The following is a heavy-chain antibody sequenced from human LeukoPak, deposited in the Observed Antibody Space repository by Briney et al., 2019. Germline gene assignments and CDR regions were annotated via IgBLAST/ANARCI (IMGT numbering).Heavy chain of an antibody. CDR2: INHSGST. Sequence: SETLSLTCTVSGGSMTSYYWTWIRQPPGKGLEWIGEINHSGSTNYNPSLKSRVTISVDTSKNRFSLKLSSVTAADTAVYYCARHGRGRVRGVHVFDYWGQGTLVTVSS. V-gene: IGHV4-34*01. CDR1: GGSMTSYY. J-gene: IGHJ4*02. CDR3: ARHGRGRVRGVHVFDY. D-gene: IGHD3-10*01.